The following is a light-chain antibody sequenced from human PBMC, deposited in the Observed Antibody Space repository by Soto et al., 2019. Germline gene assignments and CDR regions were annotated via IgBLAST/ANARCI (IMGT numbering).Light chain of an antibody. CDR1: SSDVGTYNH. V-gene: IGLV2-14*01. CDR2: DVS. CDR3: SSYTISTLYV. J-gene: IGLJ1*01. Sequence: QSALTQPASVSGSPGQSITISCTGTSSDVGTYNHVSWYQQHPGKAPKLMIYDVSNRPSGISNRFSGSKSGNTASLTISGLQAEDEADYYCSSYTISTLYVFGTGTKLTVL.